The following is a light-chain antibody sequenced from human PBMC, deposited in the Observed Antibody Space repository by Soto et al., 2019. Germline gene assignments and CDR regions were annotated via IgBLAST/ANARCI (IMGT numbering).Light chain of an antibody. CDR1: QSVYSN. V-gene: IGKV3-15*01. Sequence: EIVMTQSPATLSVSPGERATLSCRASQSVYSNLAWYQQKPGQAPRLLIYGTSTRATGIPARFSGSGSGTEFSLTISSLQSEYFAVYYCQQYNNWPLTFGGGTKVESK. J-gene: IGKJ4*01. CDR3: QQYNNWPLT. CDR2: GTS.